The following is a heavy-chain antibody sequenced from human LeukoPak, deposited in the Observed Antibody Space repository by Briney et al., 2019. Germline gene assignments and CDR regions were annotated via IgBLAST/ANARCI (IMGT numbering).Heavy chain of an antibody. V-gene: IGHV4-30-2*01. J-gene: IGHJ3*02. D-gene: IGHD1-26*01. CDR2: IYHSGST. CDR3: ARDLRGSYPDVFHI. CDR1: GGSINRGGYY. Sequence: SETLSLTCTVSGGSINRGGYYWRWLRQPPGRGLEWIGYIYHSGSTYYTPSLRSRVTISVDRSTNQFSLKLTSVIAADTAVYYCARDLRGSYPDVFHIWGQGTMVTVSS.